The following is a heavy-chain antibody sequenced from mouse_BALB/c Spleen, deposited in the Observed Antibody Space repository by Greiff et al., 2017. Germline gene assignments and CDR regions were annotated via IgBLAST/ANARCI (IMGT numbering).Heavy chain of an antibody. CDR1: GYSITSGYY. D-gene: IGHD1-2*01. Sequence: DVKLQESGPGLVKPSQSLSLTCSVTGYSITSGYYWNWIRQFPGNKLEWMGYISYDGSNNYNPYLKNRISITRDTSKNQFFLKLNSVTTEDTATYYCARGDYGDAMDDWGQGTSVTGSS. CDR3: ARGDYGDAMDD. CDR2: ISYDGSN. J-gene: IGHJ4*01. V-gene: IGHV3-6*02.